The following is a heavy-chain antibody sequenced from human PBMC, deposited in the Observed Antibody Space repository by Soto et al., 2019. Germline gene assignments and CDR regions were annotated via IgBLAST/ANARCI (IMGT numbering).Heavy chain of an antibody. Sequence: LRLSCAASGFTFSSYAMHWVRQAPGKGLEWVAVISYDGSNKYYADSVKGRFTISRDNSKNTLYLQMNSLRAEDTAVYYCASQGGDYGIDYWGQGTLVTVSS. V-gene: IGHV3-30-3*01. CDR3: ASQGGDYGIDY. D-gene: IGHD4-17*01. CDR2: ISYDGSNK. CDR1: GFTFSSYA. J-gene: IGHJ4*02.